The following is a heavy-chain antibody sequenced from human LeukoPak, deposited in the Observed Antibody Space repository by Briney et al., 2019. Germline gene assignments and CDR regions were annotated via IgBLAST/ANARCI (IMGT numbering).Heavy chain of an antibody. V-gene: IGHV4-59*08. CDR2: IYYSGST. J-gene: IGHJ4*02. Sequence: SETLSLTCTVSGVSISNYYWSWIRHPPGKGLEGIGYIYYSGSTNYNPSLKSRVTISINTSRTQFFLNLSSVTAADTAVYYCARHVADDNGDYNFDFWGPGALVTVSS. CDR1: GVSISNYY. CDR3: ARHVADDNGDYNFDF. D-gene: IGHD4-17*01.